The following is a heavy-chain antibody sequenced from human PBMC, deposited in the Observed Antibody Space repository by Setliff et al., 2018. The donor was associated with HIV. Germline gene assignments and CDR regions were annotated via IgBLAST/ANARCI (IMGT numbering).Heavy chain of an antibody. J-gene: IGHJ4*02. CDR3: ARDLRGSWALDF. V-gene: IGHV4-59*11. CDR2: IYYSGGT. D-gene: IGHD3-10*01. Sequence: SETLSLTCTVSGGSMTDHQWNWLRQAPGKGLEWIGYIYYSGGTTYNPSLESRVTISLDTPNNQFSLRVRYVSTADTAVCYCARDLRGSWALDFWGQGTLVTVPQ. CDR1: GGSMTDHQ.